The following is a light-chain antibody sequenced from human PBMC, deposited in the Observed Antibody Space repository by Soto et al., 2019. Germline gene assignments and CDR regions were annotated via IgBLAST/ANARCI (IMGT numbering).Light chain of an antibody. V-gene: IGKV3-20*01. Sequence: EIVLTQYPGILSLSPGERATLSCRASQSVSNDFLAWYQQKPGQAPRLLIYGASTRATDVPDRFSGSGSGADFTLSISRLEPEAFAVYYCQQYGSSPPRTGGQGTKVDMK. J-gene: IGKJ1*01. CDR3: QQYGSSPPRT. CDR1: QSVSNDF. CDR2: GAS.